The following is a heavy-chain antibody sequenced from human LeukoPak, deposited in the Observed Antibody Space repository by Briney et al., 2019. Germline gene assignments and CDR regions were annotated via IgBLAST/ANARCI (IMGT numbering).Heavy chain of an antibody. J-gene: IGHJ5*02. D-gene: IGHD2-2*01. Sequence: GGSLRLSCAASGFTFDSYSMNWVRQAPGKGLEWVSSIISSSNYIYYADSVKGRFTISRDNAKNSLYLQMNSLRAEDTAVYYCARDYLVVPAAMWWFDPWGQGTLVTVSS. CDR3: ARDYLVVPAAMWWFDP. CDR1: GFTFDSYS. CDR2: IISSSNYI. V-gene: IGHV3-21*01.